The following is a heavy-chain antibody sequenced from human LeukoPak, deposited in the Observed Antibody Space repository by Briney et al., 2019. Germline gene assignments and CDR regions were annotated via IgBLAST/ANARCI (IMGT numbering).Heavy chain of an antibody. CDR2: INHSGST. CDR1: GGSFSGYY. V-gene: IGHV4-34*01. CDR3: ARGLRFYYGSGSYPQKYNWFDP. D-gene: IGHD3-10*01. Sequence: PSETLSLTCAVYGGSFSGYYWSWIRQPPGKGLEWIGEINHSGSTNYNPSLKSRVTISVDTSKNQFSLKLSSVTAADTAVYYCARGLRFYYGSGSYPQKYNWFDPWAREPWSPSPQ. J-gene: IGHJ5*02.